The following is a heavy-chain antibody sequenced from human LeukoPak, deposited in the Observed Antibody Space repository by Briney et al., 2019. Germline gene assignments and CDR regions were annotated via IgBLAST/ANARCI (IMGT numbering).Heavy chain of an antibody. CDR3: AKDQDLYCSGGSCYSTLDY. CDR1: RFTFSSYG. Sequence: GGSLRLSCAASRFTFSSYGMHWVRQAPGKGLEWVSFIRYDGRSKYYADSVKGRFTISRDNSKNTLYLQMNSLRVEDTAVYYCAKDQDLYCSGGSCYSTLDYWGQGTLVTGSS. J-gene: IGHJ4*02. D-gene: IGHD2-15*01. V-gene: IGHV3-30*02. CDR2: IRYDGRSK.